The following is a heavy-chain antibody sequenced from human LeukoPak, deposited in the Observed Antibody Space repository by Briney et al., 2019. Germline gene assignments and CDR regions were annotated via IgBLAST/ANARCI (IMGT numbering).Heavy chain of an antibody. J-gene: IGHJ5*02. V-gene: IGHV4-4*09. CDR1: GGSISSYY. CDR3: ARNYYGSAAPFDP. CDR2: IYTSGST. Sequence: SETLSLTCTVSGGSISSYYWSWIRQPPGKGLEWIGYIYTSGSTNYNPSLKSRVTISVDTSKNQFSLKLSSVTAADTAVHYCARNYYGSAAPFDPWGQGTLVTVSS. D-gene: IGHD3-10*01.